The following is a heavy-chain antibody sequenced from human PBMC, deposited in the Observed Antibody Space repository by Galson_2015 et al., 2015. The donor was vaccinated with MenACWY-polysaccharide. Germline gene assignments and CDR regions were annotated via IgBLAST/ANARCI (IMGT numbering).Heavy chain of an antibody. Sequence: SVKLSCKASGVSFSTFSFHWVRQAPGQGLEWMGRIIPGLGNPYYAQTLQDRVTITADKSKNTLYIDLNSLRSEDTAVYYCASLLGEAPAQTGAFDTWGQGAVVTVSS. CDR1: GVSFSTFS. CDR2: IIPGLGNP. CDR3: ASLLGEAPAQTGAFDT. D-gene: IGHD3-16*01. V-gene: IGHV1-69*02. J-gene: IGHJ3*02.